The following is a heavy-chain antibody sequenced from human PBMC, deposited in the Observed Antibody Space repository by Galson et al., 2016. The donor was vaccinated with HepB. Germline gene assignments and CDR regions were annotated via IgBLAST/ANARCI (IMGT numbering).Heavy chain of an antibody. D-gene: IGHD3-10*01. Sequence: SETLSLTCSVSGGSITSGNYHWGWIRQPPGKGLEWIGSIYFSGGTYYNLSLKSRVTISIDMSKNQFSLKMKSVTAADTAVYYCARGTTMDGMDVWGQGTTVTGSS. CDR3: ARGTTMDGMDV. CDR2: IYFSGGT. V-gene: IGHV4-39*01. J-gene: IGHJ6*02. CDR1: GGSITSGNYH.